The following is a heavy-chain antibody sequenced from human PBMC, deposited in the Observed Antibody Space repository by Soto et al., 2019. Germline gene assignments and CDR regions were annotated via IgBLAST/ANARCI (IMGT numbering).Heavy chain of an antibody. J-gene: IGHJ6*02. Sequence: ASVKVSCKASGYTFTSYGISWVRQAPGQGLEWMGWISAYNGNTNYAQKLQGRVTMTTDTSTSTAYMELRSLRSDDTAVYYCARGAPLDYDFWSGYSLDYYYGMDVWGQGTTVTAP. D-gene: IGHD3-3*01. CDR1: GYTFTSYG. CDR3: ARGAPLDYDFWSGYSLDYYYGMDV. V-gene: IGHV1-18*01. CDR2: ISAYNGNT.